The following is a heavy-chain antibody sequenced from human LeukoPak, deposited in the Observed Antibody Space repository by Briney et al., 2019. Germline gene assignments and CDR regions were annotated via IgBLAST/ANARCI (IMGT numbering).Heavy chain of an antibody. Sequence: PGGSLRLSCAASGFTFSSYWMHWVRQAPGKGLVWVSRINSDGSSTSYADSVKGRFTISRDNAKNTLYLQMNSLRAEDTAVYYCARGPQAYYYDSSGYYYYYYMDVWGKGTTVTISS. J-gene: IGHJ6*03. V-gene: IGHV3-74*01. CDR3: ARGPQAYYYDSSGYYYYYYMDV. D-gene: IGHD3-22*01. CDR1: GFTFSSYW. CDR2: INSDGSST.